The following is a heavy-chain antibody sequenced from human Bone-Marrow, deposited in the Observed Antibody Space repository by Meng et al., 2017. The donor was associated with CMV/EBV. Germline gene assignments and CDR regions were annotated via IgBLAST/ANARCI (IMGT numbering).Heavy chain of an antibody. Sequence: SCKASGGPFSSYAITWVRQAPGQGLEWMGGIIPILGIANYAQKFQGRVTITADKSTSTAYMELSSLRSEDTAVYYCAREGSRAAAIVGWGRGTLVTVSS. CDR3: AREGSRAAAIVG. D-gene: IGHD2-2*01. CDR1: GGPFSSYA. J-gene: IGHJ2*01. V-gene: IGHV1-69*10. CDR2: IIPILGIA.